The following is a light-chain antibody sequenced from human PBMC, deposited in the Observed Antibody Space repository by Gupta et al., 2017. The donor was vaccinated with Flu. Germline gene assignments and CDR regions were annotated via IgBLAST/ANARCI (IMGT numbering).Light chain of an antibody. Sequence: QSVLTPPPSASGTPRQSVPMPWSGRSTNIGSHYVYWSQQLPGTPPKLLIYRNDQRPSGVPDRCSGSKSGTSASLAISGLRSEDEGDYYCAAWDDILSGRLFGGGTKLTVL. V-gene: IGLV1-47*01. J-gene: IGLJ3*02. CDR3: AAWDDILSGRL. CDR1: STNIGSHY. CDR2: RND.